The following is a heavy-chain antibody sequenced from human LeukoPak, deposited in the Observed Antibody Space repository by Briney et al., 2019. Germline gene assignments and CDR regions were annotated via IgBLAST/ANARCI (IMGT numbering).Heavy chain of an antibody. J-gene: IGHJ4*02. CDR1: GYTFTSYG. D-gene: IGHD1/OR15-1a*01. CDR3: ARENWNSLDY. Sequence: ASVKVSCKASGYTFTSYGISWVRQAPGKGLEWMGWINPNSGGTKYAQKFQGRVTMTRDTSISTAYMELSRLRSDDTAVYYCARENWNSLDYWGQGTLVTVSS. CDR2: INPNSGGT. V-gene: IGHV1-2*02.